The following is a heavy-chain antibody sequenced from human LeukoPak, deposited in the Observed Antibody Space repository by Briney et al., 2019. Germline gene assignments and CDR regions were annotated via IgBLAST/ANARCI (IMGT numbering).Heavy chain of an antibody. J-gene: IGHJ4*02. CDR2: IIPIFGTA. CDR3: ATTSTGPKYRSSTSCYPQYYFDY. V-gene: IGHV1-69*05. D-gene: IGHD2-2*01. CDR1: GGTFSSYA. Sequence: GSSVKVSCKASGGTFSSYAISWVRQAPGQGLEWMGGIIPIFGTANYAQKFQGRVTITTDESTSTAYMELSSLRSEDTAVYYCATTSTGPKYRSSTSCYPQYYFDYWGQGTLVTVSS.